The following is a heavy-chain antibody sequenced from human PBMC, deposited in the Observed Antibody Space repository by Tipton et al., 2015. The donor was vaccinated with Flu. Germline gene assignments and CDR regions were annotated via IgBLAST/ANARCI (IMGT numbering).Heavy chain of an antibody. D-gene: IGHD3-22*01. Sequence: LRLSCAVYGGSFSGYYWSWIRQPPGKGLEWIGEINHSGSTYYSPSLKSRVTISADTSNNQFSLRLSSVAAADTAMYYCTRSLRNSSGSPGYWGQGTLVTVSS. J-gene: IGHJ4*02. V-gene: IGHV4-34*01. CDR1: GGSFSGYY. CDR3: TRSLRNSSGSPGY. CDR2: INHSGST.